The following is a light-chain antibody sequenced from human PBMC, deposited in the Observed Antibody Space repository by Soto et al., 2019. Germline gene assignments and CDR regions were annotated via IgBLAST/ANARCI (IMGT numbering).Light chain of an antibody. CDR2: RAS. CDR1: QSVSSSY. CDR3: QQYNSWPMYT. Sequence: EIVLTQSPGTLSLSPGERASLSCRASQSVSSSYLAWYQQKPGQAPRLLIYRASSRATGIPDRFSGSGSGTDFTLTISSLEPEDFAVYYCQQYNSWPMYTFGQGTNLEIK. V-gene: IGKV3-20*01. J-gene: IGKJ2*01.